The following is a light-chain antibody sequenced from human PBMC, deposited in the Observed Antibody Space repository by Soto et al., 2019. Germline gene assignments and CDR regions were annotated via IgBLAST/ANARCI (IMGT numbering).Light chain of an antibody. V-gene: IGKV3D-15*01. CDR2: FAS. CDR1: QTVYNN. J-gene: IGKJ4*01. CDR3: LQFTAWPLT. Sequence: IVMTQSPATLSVSPGEKATLSCRASQTVYNNLAWYQQKPVQAPRLLAYFASTRAPGVPARFSGSGSGTEFSLTISSLQSEDFALDYCLQFTAWPLTFGGGTKVETK.